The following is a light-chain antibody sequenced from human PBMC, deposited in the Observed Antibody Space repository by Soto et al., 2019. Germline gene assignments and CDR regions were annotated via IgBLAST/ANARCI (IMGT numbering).Light chain of an antibody. CDR1: QTISSW. CDR3: QQINSWPYT. J-gene: IGKJ2*01. Sequence: DIQMTQSPSTLSGSVGDRVTITCRASQTISSWLAWYQQKPGKAPKLLIYAASTLQSGVTTRFSGSGSGTEFTLTIGSLQPEDFATYYCQQINSWPYTFGQGTKVDI. V-gene: IGKV1-5*01. CDR2: AAS.